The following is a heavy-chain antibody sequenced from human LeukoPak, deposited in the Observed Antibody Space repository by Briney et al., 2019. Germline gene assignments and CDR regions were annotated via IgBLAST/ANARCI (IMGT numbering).Heavy chain of an antibody. Sequence: GGSLRLSCAASGSTLKSYTMTWFRQPPGKGLECVSVISPSGGSTYYADSVKGRFTISRDNSKNTVSLQMNSLRGDDTAMYYCVQEGPRGLAFDIWGQGTKVTVSS. CDR3: VQEGPRGLAFDI. J-gene: IGHJ3*02. V-gene: IGHV3-23*01. CDR1: GSTLKSYT. CDR2: ISPSGGST.